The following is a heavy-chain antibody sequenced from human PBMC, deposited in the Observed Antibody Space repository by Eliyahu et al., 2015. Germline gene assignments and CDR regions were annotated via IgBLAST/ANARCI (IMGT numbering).Heavy chain of an antibody. Sequence: QVQLQESGPGLVKPSXTLSLTCXXXGGXIXSGGYYWXWIRQHPGKGLEWIGYIYYSGSTYYNPSLKSRVTISVDTSKNQFSLKLSSVTAADTAVYYCARDYGSGKYFDYWGQGTLVTVSS. V-gene: IGHV4-31*03. CDR2: IYYSGST. CDR3: ARDYGSGKYFDY. CDR1: GGXIXSGGYY. D-gene: IGHD3-10*01. J-gene: IGHJ4*02.